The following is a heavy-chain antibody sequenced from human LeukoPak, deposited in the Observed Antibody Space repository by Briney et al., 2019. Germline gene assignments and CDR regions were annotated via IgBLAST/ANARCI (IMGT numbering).Heavy chain of an antibody. CDR3: ARKERFGEYYFDY. CDR1: GYSISSGYY. D-gene: IGHD3-10*01. V-gene: IGHV4-38-2*01. CDR2: IYHSGST. Sequence: SETLSLTCAVSGYSISSGYYWGWIRQPPGKGLEWIGSIYHSGSTYYNPSLKSRVTISVDTSKNQFSLKLSSVTAADTAVYYCARKERFGEYYFDYWGQGTLVTVSS. J-gene: IGHJ4*02.